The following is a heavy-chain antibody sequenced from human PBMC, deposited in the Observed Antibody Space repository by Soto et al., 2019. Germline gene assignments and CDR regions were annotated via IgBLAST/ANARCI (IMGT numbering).Heavy chain of an antibody. D-gene: IGHD3-16*02. J-gene: IGHJ4*02. CDR1: GFTFSSYG. CDR2: ISYDGSNK. CDR3: AKGLRASIRLGELSLTR. Sequence: PGGSLRLSCAASGFTFSSYGMHWVRQAPGKGLEWVAVISYDGSNKYYADSVKGRFTISRDNSKNTLYLQMNSLRAEDTAVYYCAKGLRASIRLGELSLTRWGQGT. V-gene: IGHV3-30*18.